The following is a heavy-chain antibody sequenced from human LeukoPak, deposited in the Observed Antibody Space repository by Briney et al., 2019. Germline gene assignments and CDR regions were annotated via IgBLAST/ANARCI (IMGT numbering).Heavy chain of an antibody. D-gene: IGHD3-22*01. J-gene: IGHJ4*02. V-gene: IGHV3-74*01. CDR3: ARVRSGYVFDY. CDR2: ISTDGSNT. Sequence: GGSLRLSCAASEFTFSSYWMHWVRQAPGKGLVWVSRISTDGSNTNYADSVKGRFTISRDNAKNTLYLQTNSLRAEDTAVYYCARVRSGYVFDYWGQGTLVTVSS. CDR1: EFTFSSYW.